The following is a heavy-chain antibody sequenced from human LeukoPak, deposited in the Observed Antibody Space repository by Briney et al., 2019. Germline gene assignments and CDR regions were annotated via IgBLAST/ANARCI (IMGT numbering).Heavy chain of an antibody. V-gene: IGHV4-4*07. CDR2: IYTSGST. J-gene: IGHJ4*02. Sequence: PSETLSLTCTVSGDSMSSYYGRWLRQPAGKGLEWIGRIYTSGSTNYNPSLKSRVTMSVDTSKNQFSLKLSSVTAADTAVYYCARVGDGYNSDYWGQGTLVTVSS. CDR1: GDSMSSYY. CDR3: ARVGDGYNSDY. D-gene: IGHD5-24*01.